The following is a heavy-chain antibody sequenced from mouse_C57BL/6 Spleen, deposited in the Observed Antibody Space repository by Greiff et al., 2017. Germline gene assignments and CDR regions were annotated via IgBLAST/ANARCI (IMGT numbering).Heavy chain of an antibody. J-gene: IGHJ2*01. Sequence: QVQLQQSGAELVKPGASVKLSCKASGYTFTSYWMHWVKQRPGQGLEWIGMIHPNSGSTNYNEKFKSKATLTVDKSSSTAYMQLSSLTSEDSAVYYCAREESSTMVTTDDVYFDYWGQGTTLTVSS. CDR1: GYTFTSYW. CDR2: IHPNSGST. D-gene: IGHD2-2*01. CDR3: AREESSTMVTTDDVYFDY. V-gene: IGHV1-64*01.